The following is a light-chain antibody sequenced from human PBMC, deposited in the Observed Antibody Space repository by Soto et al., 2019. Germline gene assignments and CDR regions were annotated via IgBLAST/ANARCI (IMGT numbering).Light chain of an antibody. CDR2: DAS. Sequence: DIQMTQSPSTLSASVGDRVTITCRASQSIGDWLAWYQQRPGKAPSLLIYDASVSASGIPTRFSGSGSWTEFTLTITGLQPDDFATYYCQQYNRYSLSTFGQGTKVDI. J-gene: IGKJ2*01. CDR3: QQYNRYSLST. CDR1: QSIGDW. V-gene: IGKV1-5*01.